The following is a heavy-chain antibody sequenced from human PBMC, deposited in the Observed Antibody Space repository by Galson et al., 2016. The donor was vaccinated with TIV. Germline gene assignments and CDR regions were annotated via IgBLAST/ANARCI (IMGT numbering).Heavy chain of an antibody. CDR1: GFRFNSYA. D-gene: IGHD5-18*01. CDR2: IGGTGGST. Sequence: SLRLSCAASGFRFNSYAMNWVRQAPGKGLEWVSSIGGTGGSTYYADSVKGRFTISRDSYKDTVYLLMNSLRAEDTAIYFCAKDRQWIPSSLDYWGQGILVTVSS. CDR3: AKDRQWIPSSLDY. J-gene: IGHJ4*02. V-gene: IGHV3-23*01.